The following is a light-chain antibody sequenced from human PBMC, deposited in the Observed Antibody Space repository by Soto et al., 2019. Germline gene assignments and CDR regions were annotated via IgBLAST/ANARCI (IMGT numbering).Light chain of an antibody. Sequence: DIQMTQSPSSLSASVGDRVTITCRASQGINFYLAWYQQIPGKAPKLLIYAASTLQSGVPSRFSGSGSGTDFTLTISSLQPEDVATYYCHRYNSAPMTFGQGTKLEIK. V-gene: IGKV1-27*01. J-gene: IGKJ1*01. CDR2: AAS. CDR3: HRYNSAPMT. CDR1: QGINFY.